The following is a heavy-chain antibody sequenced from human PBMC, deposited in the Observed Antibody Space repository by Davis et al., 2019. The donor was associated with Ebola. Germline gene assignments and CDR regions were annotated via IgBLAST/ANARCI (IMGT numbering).Heavy chain of an antibody. J-gene: IGHJ6*02. CDR2: IYYSGST. Sequence: MPSETLSLTCTVSAGSISSYYWSWIRQPPGKGLEWIGYIYYSGSTNYNPSLKSRVTISVDTSKNQFSLKLSSVTAADTAVYYCARVPPVYYYGMDVWGQGTTVTVSS. CDR1: AGSISSYY. CDR3: ARVPPVYYYGMDV. V-gene: IGHV4-59*01.